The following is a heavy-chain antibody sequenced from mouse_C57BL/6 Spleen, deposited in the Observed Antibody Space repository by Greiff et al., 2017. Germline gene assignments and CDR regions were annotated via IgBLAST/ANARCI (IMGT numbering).Heavy chain of an antibody. D-gene: IGHD1-1*01. CDR3: ARWCYGSVDY. Sequence: VQLQQSGAELVMPGASVKLSCTASGYTFTSYWMHWVKQRPGQGLEWIGEIDPSDSYTNYNQKFKGKSTLTVDKSSSTAYMQLSSLKSEDSAVYYCARWCYGSVDYWGQGTTLTVSS. V-gene: IGHV1-69*01. CDR1: GYTFTSYW. J-gene: IGHJ2*01. CDR2: IDPSDSYT.